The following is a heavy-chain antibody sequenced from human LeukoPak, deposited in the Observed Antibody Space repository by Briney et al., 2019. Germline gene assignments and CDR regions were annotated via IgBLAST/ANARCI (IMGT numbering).Heavy chain of an antibody. CDR2: IYSGGST. CDR3: AIDSSGYTVSFDY. D-gene: IGHD3-22*01. V-gene: IGHV3-53*01. J-gene: IGHJ4*02. Sequence: PGGSLRLSCAASGFTDISNYMSWVRQAPGKGLEWGSVIYSGGSTYYADSVKGRFTISRDNSKNTLYLQMNSLRAEDTAVYYCAIDSSGYTVSFDYWGQGTLVTVSS. CDR1: GFTDISNY.